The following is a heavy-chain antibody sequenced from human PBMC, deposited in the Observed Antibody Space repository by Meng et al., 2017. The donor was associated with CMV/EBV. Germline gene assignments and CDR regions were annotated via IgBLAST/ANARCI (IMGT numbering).Heavy chain of an antibody. Sequence: QLVGSGGGLIQPGGSLGLSCAASGFTVSNNYMRWFRQAPGKGLEWVSLIYSEGTTDYADSVKGRFTISRDNSKNTLYLQMNSLRAEDTAAYYCARDGNYHGVWGQGTLVTVSS. CDR3: ARDGNYHGV. V-gene: IGHV3-53*01. CDR2: IYSEGTT. D-gene: IGHD1-7*01. J-gene: IGHJ4*02. CDR1: GFTVSNNY.